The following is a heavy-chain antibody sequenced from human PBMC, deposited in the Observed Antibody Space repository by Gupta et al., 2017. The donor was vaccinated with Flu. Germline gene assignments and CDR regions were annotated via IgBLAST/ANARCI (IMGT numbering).Heavy chain of an antibody. CDR3: ARVGSVVAAAGSIFGVVDDLDY. CDR1: GFNFRSYG. V-gene: IGHV3-33*01. J-gene: IGHJ4*02. Sequence: QVQLVDSGGGVVQPGRSLRLSCAASGFNFRSYGMNWVRQAPGKGLEVVAVIWHDGSEKYDADSLKGRFTISRDNSKNTLYLQMNSLRAEDTAVYYGARVGSVVAAAGSIFGVVDDLDYWGQGILGTVSS. D-gene: IGHD3-3*01. CDR2: IWHDGSEK.